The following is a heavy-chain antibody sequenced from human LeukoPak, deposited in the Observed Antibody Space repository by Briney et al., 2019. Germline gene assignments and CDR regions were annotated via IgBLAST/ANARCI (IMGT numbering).Heavy chain of an antibody. CDR1: GFTFSSYS. CDR3: ARVKGIAARISDY. CDR2: ISSSSSYI. J-gene: IGHJ4*01. V-gene: IGHV3-21*01. Sequence: GGSLRLSCAASGFTFSSYSMNWVRQAPGKGLEWVSSISSSSSYIYYADSVKGRFTISRANAKNSLYLQMNSLRAEDTAVYYCARVKGIAARISDYWGQGTLVTVSS. D-gene: IGHD6-13*01.